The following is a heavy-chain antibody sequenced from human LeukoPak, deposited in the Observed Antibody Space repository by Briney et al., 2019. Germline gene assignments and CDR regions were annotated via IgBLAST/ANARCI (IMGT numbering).Heavy chain of an antibody. Sequence: GGSLRLSCAASGFSFSNHAKSWVRQAPGKGLQWVSGISGSGRATYYADSVKGRFTISRDSSTNTLYLQMNSLRAEDTAIYYCAKDLDVVVTTLDYWGQGTLVTVSS. V-gene: IGHV3-23*01. J-gene: IGHJ4*02. D-gene: IGHD2-21*02. CDR2: ISGSGRAT. CDR3: AKDLDVVVTTLDY. CDR1: GFSFSNHA.